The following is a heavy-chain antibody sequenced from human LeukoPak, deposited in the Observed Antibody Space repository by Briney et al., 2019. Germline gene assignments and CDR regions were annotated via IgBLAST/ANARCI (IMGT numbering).Heavy chain of an antibody. CDR3: ARGGYSYGYGDYYFDY. Sequence: GGSLRLSCATSGFTVSSNYMSWVRQAPGKGLEWVSVIYSGGSTYYADSVKGRFTISRDNSKNTLYLQMNSLRAEDTAVYYCARGGYSYGYGDYYFDYWGQGTLVTVSS. CDR1: GFTVSSNY. V-gene: IGHV3-53*01. J-gene: IGHJ4*02. D-gene: IGHD5-18*01. CDR2: IYSGGST.